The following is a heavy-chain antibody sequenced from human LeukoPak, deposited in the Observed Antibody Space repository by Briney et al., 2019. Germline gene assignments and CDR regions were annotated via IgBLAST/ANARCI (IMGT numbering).Heavy chain of an antibody. J-gene: IGHJ5*02. CDR3: ARSTTMVRGVIGGFDP. Sequence: GGSLRLSCAASGFTFSSYAMSWVRQAPGKGLEWVANIKQDGSEKYYVDSVKGRFTISRDNAKNSLYLQMNSLRAEDTAVYYCARSTTMVRGVIGGFDPWGQGTLVTVSS. V-gene: IGHV3-7*01. CDR1: GFTFSSYA. D-gene: IGHD3-10*01. CDR2: IKQDGSEK.